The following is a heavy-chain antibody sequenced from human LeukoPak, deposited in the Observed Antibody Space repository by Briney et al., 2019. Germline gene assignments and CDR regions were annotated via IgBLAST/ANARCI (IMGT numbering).Heavy chain of an antibody. V-gene: IGHV3-7*01. CDR2: IKQDGSEK. CDR1: GFTFSSYE. Sequence: GGSLRLSCAASGFTFSSYEMNWVRQAPGKGLEWVANIKQDGSEKYYVDSVKGRFTISRDNAKNSLYLQMNSLRAEDTTVYYCARGPGGYYYDSSGLDYWGQGTLVTVSS. J-gene: IGHJ4*02. CDR3: ARGPGGYYYDSSGLDY. D-gene: IGHD3-22*01.